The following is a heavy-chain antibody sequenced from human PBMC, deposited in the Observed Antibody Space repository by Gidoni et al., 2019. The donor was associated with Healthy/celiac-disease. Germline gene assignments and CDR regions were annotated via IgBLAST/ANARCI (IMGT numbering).Heavy chain of an antibody. CDR1: ADSVSSNSAA. Sequence: QVQLQQSGPGLVKPSQTLSLTCPISADSVSSNSAAWNWIRQSPSRGLEWLGRTYYRSKWYNEYAVSVKSRITINPDTSKNQFSLQLNSVTPEDTAVYYCAREGSEMATIFPLDAFDIWGQGTMVTVSS. J-gene: IGHJ3*02. V-gene: IGHV6-1*01. D-gene: IGHD5-12*01. CDR2: TYYRSKWYN. CDR3: AREGSEMATIFPLDAFDI.